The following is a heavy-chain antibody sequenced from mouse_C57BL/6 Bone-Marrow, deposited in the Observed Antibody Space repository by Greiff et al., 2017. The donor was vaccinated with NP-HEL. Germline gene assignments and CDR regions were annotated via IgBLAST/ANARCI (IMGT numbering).Heavy chain of an antibody. CDR3: ARTPFGYYGRSPWCAY. J-gene: IGHJ3*01. Sequence: VQLQQPGAELVKPGASVKLSCKASGYTFTSYWMHWVKQRPGQGLEWIGMIHPNSGSTNYNEKFKSKATLTVDKSSSTAYMQLSSLTSEDSAVYYCARTPFGYYGRSPWCAYWGQGTLVTVSA. D-gene: IGHD1-1*01. CDR1: GYTFTSYW. CDR2: IHPNSGST. V-gene: IGHV1-64*01.